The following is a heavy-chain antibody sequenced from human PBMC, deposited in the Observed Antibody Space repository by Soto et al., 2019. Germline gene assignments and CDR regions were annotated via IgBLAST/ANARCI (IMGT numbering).Heavy chain of an antibody. J-gene: IGHJ6*02. CDR2: ITTYNGNP. V-gene: IGHV1-18*01. Sequence: ASVKVSCKASGYTFTSYGISWVRQAPGQGPEWLGWITTYNGNPNYAQKLQDRVTMTTDTSTSTAYMDLRSLRSDDTAVYYCARTSSFSPNSRSSSYYYGMDVWGQGTAVTVSS. CDR3: ARTSSFSPNSRSSSYYYGMDV. D-gene: IGHD4-4*01. CDR1: GYTFTSYG.